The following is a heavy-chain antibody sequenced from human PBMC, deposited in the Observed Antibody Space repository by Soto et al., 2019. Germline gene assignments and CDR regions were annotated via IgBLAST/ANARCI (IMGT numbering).Heavy chain of an antibody. V-gene: IGHV3-23*01. CDR1: GFTFSSYA. CDR2: ISDSGGST. Sequence: GGSLRLSCAASGFTFSSYAMSWVRQAPGKGLEWVSGISDSGGSTYYADAVKGRFTISRDNSKNTLYLQMNSLRDEDTAVYYCAKRGIVVVTSTPIFDSWGQGTLVTVSS. D-gene: IGHD3-22*01. J-gene: IGHJ4*02. CDR3: AKRGIVVVTSTPIFDS.